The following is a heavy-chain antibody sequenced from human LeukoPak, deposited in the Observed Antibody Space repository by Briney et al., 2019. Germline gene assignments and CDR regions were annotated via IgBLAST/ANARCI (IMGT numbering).Heavy chain of an antibody. CDR1: GGSFSGYY. Sequence: SETLSLTCAVYGGSFSGYYWSWIRQPPGKGREGIGEINHSGSTNYNPSLKSRVTISVDTSKYQFSLKLSSVTAADTAVYYCARVRGYSYGYVDYWGQGTLVTVSS. V-gene: IGHV4-34*01. D-gene: IGHD5-18*01. CDR2: INHSGST. CDR3: ARVRGYSYGYVDY. J-gene: IGHJ4*02.